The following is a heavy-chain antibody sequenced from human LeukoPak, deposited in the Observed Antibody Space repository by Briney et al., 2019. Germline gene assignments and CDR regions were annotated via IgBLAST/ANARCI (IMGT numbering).Heavy chain of an antibody. J-gene: IGHJ4*02. D-gene: IGHD5-12*01. Sequence: PSETLSLTCTVSGDSISSRNYYWAWIRQPPGKGLEWIGSIFYSGSTYYTPSLQRRVTISVDTSKNQYSLRLTSVTAADTAVYYCARGRGSYDYWGQGTLVTVSS. V-gene: IGHV4-39*01. CDR2: IFYSGST. CDR1: GDSISSRNYY. CDR3: ARGRGSYDY.